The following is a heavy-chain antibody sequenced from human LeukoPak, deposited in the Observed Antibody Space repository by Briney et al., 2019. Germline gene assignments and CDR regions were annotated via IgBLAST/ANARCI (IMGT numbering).Heavy chain of an antibody. CDR1: GGSISSYY. CDR2: IYYSGST. V-gene: IGHV4-59*01. J-gene: IGHJ5*02. D-gene: IGHD1-26*01. Sequence: SETLSLTCTVSGGSISSYYWSWIRQPPGKGLEWIGYIYYSGSTNYNPSLESRVTISVDTSKNQFSLKLSSVTAADTAVYYCARDVGVGFDPWGQGTLVTVSS. CDR3: ARDVGVGFDP.